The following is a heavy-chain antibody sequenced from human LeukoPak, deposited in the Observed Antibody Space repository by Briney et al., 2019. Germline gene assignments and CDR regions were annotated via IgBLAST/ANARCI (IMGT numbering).Heavy chain of an antibody. V-gene: IGHV3-48*03. Sequence: PGGSLRLSCAASGFTFSSYEMNWVRQAPGKGLEWVSYISSSGSTIYYADSVKGRFTISRDNAKNSLYLQMNSLRAEDTAVYYCVWVVGATIYEEFDYWGQGTLVTVSS. D-gene: IGHD1-26*01. CDR3: VWVVGATIYEEFDY. CDR1: GFTFSSYE. CDR2: ISSSGSTI. J-gene: IGHJ4*02.